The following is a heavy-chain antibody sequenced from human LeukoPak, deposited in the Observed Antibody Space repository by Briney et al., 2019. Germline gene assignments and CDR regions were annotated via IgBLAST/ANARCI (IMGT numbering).Heavy chain of an antibody. J-gene: IGHJ4*02. V-gene: IGHV4-59*12. CDR3: ASASRSYSSSGGGSADY. D-gene: IGHD6-13*01. Sequence: PSETLSLTCTVAGDSISRFWWSWIRQSPGKGLEWIGCIHYSGSTKYHPSFKSRVTMSVDTSKNQFSLKLSSVTAADTAVYYCASASRSYSSSGGGSADYWGQGTLVTVSS. CDR2: IHYSGST. CDR1: GDSISRFW.